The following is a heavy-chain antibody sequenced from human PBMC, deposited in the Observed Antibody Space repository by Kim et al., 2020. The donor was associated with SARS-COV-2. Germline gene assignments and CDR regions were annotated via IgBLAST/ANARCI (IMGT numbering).Heavy chain of an antibody. CDR1: GFTFSSYA. CDR3: ARDITIFGVVIITYYYYGMDV. V-gene: IGHV3-30-3*01. D-gene: IGHD3-3*01. J-gene: IGHJ6*02. CDR2: ISYDGSNK. Sequence: GGSLRLSCAASGFTFSSYAMHWVRQAPGKGLEWVAVISYDGSNKYYADSVKGRFTISRDNSKNTLYLQMNTLRDEDTAVYYCARDITIFGVVIITYYYYGMDVWGQGTTVTVSS.